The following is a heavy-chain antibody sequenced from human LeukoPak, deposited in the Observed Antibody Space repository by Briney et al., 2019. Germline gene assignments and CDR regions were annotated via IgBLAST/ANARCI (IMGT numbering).Heavy chain of an antibody. D-gene: IGHD1-26*01. CDR1: GGTFSSYA. CDR3: ARDLIVGATEGPWFDP. CDR2: IIPIFGTA. V-gene: IGHV1-69*05. Sequence: SVKVSCKVSGGTFSSYAISWVRQAPGQGLEWMGRIIPIFGTANYAQKFQGRVTITTDESTSTAYMELRSLRSEDTAVYYRARDLIVGATEGPWFDPWGQGTLVTVSS. J-gene: IGHJ5*02.